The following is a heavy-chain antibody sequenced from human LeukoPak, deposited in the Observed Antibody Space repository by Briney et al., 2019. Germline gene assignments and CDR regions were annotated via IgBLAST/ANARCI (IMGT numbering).Heavy chain of an antibody. D-gene: IGHD3-16*01. Sequence: GGSLRLSCAASGFTVSNNYMSWVRRAPGKGLEWVSVIYDSGTTFYADSVKGRFTISRDNSKNTLYLQMNNLRAEDTAVYYCARDWGKTVGFEYWGQGTLVTVSS. CDR2: IYDSGTT. V-gene: IGHV3-53*01. CDR1: GFTVSNNY. J-gene: IGHJ4*02. CDR3: ARDWGKTVGFEY.